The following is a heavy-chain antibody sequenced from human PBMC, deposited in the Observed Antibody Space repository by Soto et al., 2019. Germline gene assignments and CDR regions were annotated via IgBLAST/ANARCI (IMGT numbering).Heavy chain of an antibody. J-gene: IGHJ6*02. CDR3: VKFGYFILKYYDYYGMDV. D-gene: IGHD5-18*01. CDR2: ISVYNGNT. Sequence: ASVKVSCKASGYTFSNYGISWVRQAPGQVLEWMGWISVYNGNTNYAQNLQGRVTMTTDTSTSTAYLELRSLRSDDTAVYYSVKFGYFILKYYDYYGMDVWGQGTTVNVSS. V-gene: IGHV1-18*01. CDR1: GYTFSNYG.